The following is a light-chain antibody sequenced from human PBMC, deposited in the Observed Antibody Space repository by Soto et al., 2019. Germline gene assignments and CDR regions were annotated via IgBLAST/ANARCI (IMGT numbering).Light chain of an antibody. CDR3: QSYDSSTPAV. V-gene: IGLV6-57*03. J-gene: IGLJ7*01. Sequence: NFMLTQPHSVSESPGKTVTISCTRSSGSIASNYVQWYQQRPGSAPTTVIYEDNQRPSGVPDRFSGSIDSSSNSASLTISGLKTEGEADYYCQSYDSSTPAVFGGGTQLTVL. CDR1: SGSIASNY. CDR2: EDN.